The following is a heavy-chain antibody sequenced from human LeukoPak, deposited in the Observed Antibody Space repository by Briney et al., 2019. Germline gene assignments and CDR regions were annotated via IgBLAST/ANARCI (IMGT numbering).Heavy chain of an antibody. CDR1: GFTFSTFA. D-gene: IGHD6-19*01. V-gene: IGHV3-23*01. Sequence: TGGSLRLSCAASGFTFSTFAMVWVRQPPGKGLEWVSSIFPSGGEIHYADSVRGRFTISRDNSKSTLSLQMNSLRAEDTAVYYCARVRNGIAVAGRVDYWGQGTLVTVSS. CDR2: IFPSGGEI. CDR3: ARVRNGIAVAGRVDY. J-gene: IGHJ4*02.